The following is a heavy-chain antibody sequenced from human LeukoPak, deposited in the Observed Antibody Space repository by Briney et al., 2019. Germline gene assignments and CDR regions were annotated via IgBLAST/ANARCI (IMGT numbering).Heavy chain of an antibody. D-gene: IGHD3-10*01. CDR2: IIPILGIA. V-gene: IGHV1-69*04. J-gene: IGHJ4*02. CDR3: AAGLGSGSYYHHFDY. CDR1: GGTFSSYA. Sequence: SVKVSCKASGGTFSSYAISWVRQAPGQGLEWMGRIIPILGIANYAQKFQGRVTITADKSTSTAYMELSSLRSDDTAVYYCAAGLGSGSYYHHFDYWGQGTLVTVSS.